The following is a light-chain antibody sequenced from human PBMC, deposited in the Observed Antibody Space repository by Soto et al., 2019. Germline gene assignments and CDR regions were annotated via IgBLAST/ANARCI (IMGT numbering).Light chain of an antibody. CDR3: QQRYSSTRT. CDR1: QSISTY. Sequence: DIQRTQSPASMSASVGDSVTITCRASQSISTYLNWYQLKPGNAPKLLLSAAPGFQSEVPSNFSGSGSGADFNLTISSLQTEDFATYDCQQRYSSTRTFGQGTKVDIK. J-gene: IGKJ1*01. V-gene: IGKV1-39*01. CDR2: AAP.